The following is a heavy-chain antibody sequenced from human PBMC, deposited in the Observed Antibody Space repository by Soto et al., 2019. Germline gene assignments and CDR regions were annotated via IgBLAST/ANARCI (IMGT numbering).Heavy chain of an antibody. Sequence: GGSLRLSCTASGVPFSSYGMHWVRQAPGKGLEWVAVIWYDGSNKYYADSVKGRFTISRDNSKNTLYLQMNSLRAEDTAVYYCARERRIAVAGAFDIWGQGTMVTVS. J-gene: IGHJ3*02. V-gene: IGHV3-33*01. CDR1: GVPFSSYG. CDR2: IWYDGSNK. D-gene: IGHD6-19*01. CDR3: ARERRIAVAGAFDI.